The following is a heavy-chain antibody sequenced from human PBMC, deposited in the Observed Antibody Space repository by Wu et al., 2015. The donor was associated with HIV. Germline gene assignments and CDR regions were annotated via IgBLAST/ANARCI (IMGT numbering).Heavy chain of an antibody. J-gene: IGHJ5*02. CDR1: GDTFNNFA. CDR3: ARVAEMATIHFNWFDP. D-gene: IGHD5-24*01. CDR2: LIPMFGTT. Sequence: QVQLVQSGAEVKKPGSSVKVSCKASGDTFNNFAINWVRQAPGQGLEWMGGLIPMFGTTHYAEKFQGRFTITTDESTSTGYMDLSSLGFEDTAIYYCARVAEMATIHFNWFDPWGQGTLVTVSS. V-gene: IGHV1-69*05.